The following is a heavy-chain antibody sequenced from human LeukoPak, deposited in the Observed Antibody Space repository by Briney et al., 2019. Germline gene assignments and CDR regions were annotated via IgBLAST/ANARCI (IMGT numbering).Heavy chain of an antibody. J-gene: IGHJ4*02. CDR3: ARDSAGNDY. CDR2: ISNSDTYI. D-gene: IGHD6-13*01. Sequence: PGGSLRLSCAASGFIFSNYVMNWVRQAPGKGLEWVSSISNSDTYIYYADSVKGRFTISRDNAKNSLYLQMNSLRAEDTAMYYCARDSAGNDYWGQGTLVTVSS. V-gene: IGHV3-21*01. CDR1: GFIFSNYV.